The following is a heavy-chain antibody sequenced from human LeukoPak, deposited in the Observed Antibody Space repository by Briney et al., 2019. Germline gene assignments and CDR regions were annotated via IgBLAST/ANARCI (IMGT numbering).Heavy chain of an antibody. Sequence: SETLSLTCAVYGGSFSGYYWSWIRQPPGKGLEWIGEINHSGSTNYNPSLKSRVTISVDTSKNQFSLKLSSVTAADTAVYYCARGPRWTGYPFDYWGQGTLVTVSP. CDR2: INHSGST. D-gene: IGHD3/OR15-3a*01. J-gene: IGHJ4*02. V-gene: IGHV4-34*01. CDR3: ARGPRWTGYPFDY. CDR1: GGSFSGYY.